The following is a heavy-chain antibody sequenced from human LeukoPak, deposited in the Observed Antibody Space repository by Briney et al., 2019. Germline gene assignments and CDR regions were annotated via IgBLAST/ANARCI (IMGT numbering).Heavy chain of an antibody. Sequence: GGSLRLSCAASGFTFDDYAVHWVRQAPGKGLEWVSGISWNSGSIGYADSVKGRFTISRDNAKNSLYLQMNSLRAEDTALYYCAKGNKPFVSGGFDPWGQGTLVTVSS. CDR2: ISWNSGSI. CDR3: AKGNKPFVSGGFDP. V-gene: IGHV3-9*01. J-gene: IGHJ5*02. D-gene: IGHD3-16*01. CDR1: GFTFDDYA.